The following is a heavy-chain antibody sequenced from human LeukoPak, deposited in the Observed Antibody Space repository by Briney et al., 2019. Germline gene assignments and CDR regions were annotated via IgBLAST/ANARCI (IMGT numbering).Heavy chain of an antibody. Sequence: ASVKVSCKASGYTFTGYYMHWVRQAPGQGLEWMGWINPNSGGTNYAQKFQDRVSMTRDTSISTDYMQLSRLRFDDTAVYYCARSPHILTGENFDYWGQGTLLTVSS. CDR3: ARSPHILTGENFDY. CDR2: INPNSGGT. D-gene: IGHD3-9*01. J-gene: IGHJ4*02. CDR1: GYTFTGYY. V-gene: IGHV1-2*02.